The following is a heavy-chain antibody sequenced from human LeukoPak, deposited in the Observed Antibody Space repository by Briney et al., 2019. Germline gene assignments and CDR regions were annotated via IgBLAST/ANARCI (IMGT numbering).Heavy chain of an antibody. J-gene: IGHJ5*02. CDR2: IYYSGST. Sequence: PSETLSLTCTVSGGSISSHYWSWIRQPPGKGLEWIGYIYYSGSTNYNPSLKSRVTISVDTSKNQFSLKLSSVTAVDTAVYYCARGDYDFWSGNWFDPWGQGTLVTVSS. D-gene: IGHD3-3*01. V-gene: IGHV4-59*11. CDR1: GGSISSHY. CDR3: ARGDYDFWSGNWFDP.